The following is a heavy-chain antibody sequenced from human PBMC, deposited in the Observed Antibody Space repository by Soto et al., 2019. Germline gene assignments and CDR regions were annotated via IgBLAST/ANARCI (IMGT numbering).Heavy chain of an antibody. J-gene: IGHJ6*03. CDR1: GFTFNMYG. V-gene: IGHV3-23*04. CDR3: VKGQLGYYYMDV. CDR2: ISASGGST. D-gene: IGHD3-16*01. Sequence: EVQLVESGGGLIQPGGSLRLACEASGFTFNMYGIVWVRQAPGKGLEWVSAISASGGSTYYADSVKGRFIISRDNSKNTVYVEMHSPRAEDTAVYYCVKGQLGYYYMDVWGVGTTVTVSS.